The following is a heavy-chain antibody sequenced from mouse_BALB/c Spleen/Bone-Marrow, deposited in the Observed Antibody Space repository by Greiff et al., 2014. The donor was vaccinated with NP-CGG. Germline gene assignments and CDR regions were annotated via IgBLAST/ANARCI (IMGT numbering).Heavy chain of an antibody. V-gene: IGHV3-1*02. D-gene: IGHD1-1*01. CDR3: ATYYYGSTYNFDY. CDR2: MHYSGST. CDR1: GYSITSGYS. Sequence: VQLKQSGPDLVKPSQSLSLTCTVTGYSITSGYSWHWIRQFPGNKREWMVYMHYSGSTNYNPSLKSRISITRDTSKNQFFLQLNSVTPEDTAAYYCATYYYGSTYNFDYWGQGTTLTVSS. J-gene: IGHJ2*01.